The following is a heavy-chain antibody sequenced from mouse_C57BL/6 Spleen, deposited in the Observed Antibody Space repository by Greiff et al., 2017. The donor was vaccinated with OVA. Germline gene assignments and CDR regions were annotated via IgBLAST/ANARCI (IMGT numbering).Heavy chain of an antibody. V-gene: IGHV1-54*01. CDR2: INPGSGGT. CDR1: GYAFTNYL. J-gene: IGHJ2*01. CDR3: ARYGYYFDY. Sequence: QVQLKQSGAELVRPGTSVKVSCKASGYAFTNYLIEWVKQRPGQGLEWIGVINPGSGGTNYNEKFKGKATLTADKSSSTAYMQLSSLTSEDSAVYFCARYGYYFDYWGQGTTRTVSS. D-gene: IGHD2-2*01.